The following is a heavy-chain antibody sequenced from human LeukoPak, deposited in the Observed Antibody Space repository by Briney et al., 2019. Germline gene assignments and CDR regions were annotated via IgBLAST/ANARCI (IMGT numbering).Heavy chain of an antibody. CDR2: ISGYNGNT. D-gene: IGHD1-26*01. J-gene: IGHJ4*02. Sequence: ASVKVSCKASGYTFTNYGISWVRQAPGQGLEWMGWISGYNGNTNYAQKLQGRVTMTRDTSTSTVYMELSSLRSEDTAVYYCARDSPISGSYYGGLGYWGQGTLVTVSS. V-gene: IGHV1-18*01. CDR3: ARDSPISGSYYGGLGY. CDR1: GYTFTNYG.